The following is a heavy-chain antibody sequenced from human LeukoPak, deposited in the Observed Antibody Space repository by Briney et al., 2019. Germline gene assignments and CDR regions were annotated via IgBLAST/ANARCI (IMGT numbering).Heavy chain of an antibody. CDR3: ARGPYCGGDCYGAYYYYMDV. J-gene: IGHJ6*03. Sequence: ASVKVTCKTSGGTFGSFAIAWLRQAPGQGLEWMGIINPSGGSTSYAQKFQGRVTMTRDMSTSTVYMELSSLRSEDTAVYYCARGPYCGGDCYGAYYYYMDVWGKGTTVTVSS. CDR1: GGTFGSFA. V-gene: IGHV1-46*01. D-gene: IGHD2-21*02. CDR2: INPSGGST.